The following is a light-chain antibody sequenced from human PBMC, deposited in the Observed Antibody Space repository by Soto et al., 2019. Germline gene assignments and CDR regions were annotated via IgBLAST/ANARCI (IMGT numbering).Light chain of an antibody. J-gene: IGKJ5*01. V-gene: IGKV1D-12*01. CDR1: QDIVGY. CDR2: AAS. Sequence: QVTQSPSSVSASVGDRVTITCRASQDIVGYLAWYQHKPGRTPELLIHAASRLQRGVPSRFSGSGSGTDFTLTINSLQPEDFATYYCQQAYSFPITFGQGTRLEI. CDR3: QQAYSFPIT.